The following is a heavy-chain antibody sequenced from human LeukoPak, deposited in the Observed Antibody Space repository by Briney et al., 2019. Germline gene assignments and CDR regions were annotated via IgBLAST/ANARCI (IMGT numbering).Heavy chain of an antibody. CDR2: IKYDGSAT. D-gene: IGHD2-15*01. CDR1: GFTFSSYG. J-gene: IGHJ4*02. V-gene: IGHV3-7*03. CDR3: ARVRGYCSGGSCFPPDY. Sequence: GGSLRLSCAASGFTFSSYGMHWVRQAPGKGLEWVANIKYDGSATYYVDSVKGRFTISRDNAKDSLFLEMNSLRAEDTAVYYCARVRGYCSGGSCFPPDYWGQGTLVTVSS.